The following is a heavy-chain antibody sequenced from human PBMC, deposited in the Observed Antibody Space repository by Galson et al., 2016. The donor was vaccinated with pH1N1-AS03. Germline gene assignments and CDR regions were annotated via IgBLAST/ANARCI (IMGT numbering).Heavy chain of an antibody. D-gene: IGHD3-10*01. Sequence: LRLSCAASGFIFTNYAIHWVRQAPGKGLEYVAAISSDGSGTYYANSVKARFSISRDNSKNTVYLQMGSLRGEDTAVYYCARTQTYDAFRDSYFGDWGQGSLVTVSS. J-gene: IGHJ4*02. CDR3: ARTQTYDAFRDSYFGD. V-gene: IGHV3-64*01. CDR2: ISSDGSGT. CDR1: GFIFTNYA.